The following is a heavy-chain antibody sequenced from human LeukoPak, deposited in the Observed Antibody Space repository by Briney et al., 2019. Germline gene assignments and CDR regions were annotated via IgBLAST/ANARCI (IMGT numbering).Heavy chain of an antibody. D-gene: IGHD5-18*01. CDR1: GGSISSYY. CDR3: ARLQTAMVTFYYYYMDV. J-gene: IGHJ6*03. CDR2: IYTSGST. V-gene: IGHV4-4*07. Sequence: SETLSLTCTVSGGSISSYYWSWIRQPAGKGLEWIGRIYTSGSTNYNPSLKSRVTMSVDTSKNQFSLKLSSVTAADTAVYYCARLQTAMVTFYYYYMDVWGKGTTVTVSS.